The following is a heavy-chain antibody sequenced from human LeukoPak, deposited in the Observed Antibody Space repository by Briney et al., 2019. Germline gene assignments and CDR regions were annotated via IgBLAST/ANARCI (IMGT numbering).Heavy chain of an antibody. D-gene: IGHD2-15*01. Sequence: PSETLSLTCTVSGGSISSYYWSWIRQPPGKGLEWIGYIYYSGSTNYNPSLKSRVTISVDTSKNQFSLKLSSVTAADTAVYYCARDVCEGSGGSCYLQHWGQGTLVTVSS. J-gene: IGHJ1*01. CDR3: ARDVCEGSGGSCYLQH. V-gene: IGHV4-59*01. CDR2: IYYSGST. CDR1: GGSISSYY.